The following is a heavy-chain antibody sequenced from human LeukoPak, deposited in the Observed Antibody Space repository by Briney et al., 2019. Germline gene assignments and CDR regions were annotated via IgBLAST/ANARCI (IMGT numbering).Heavy chain of an antibody. CDR2: IYTSGST. D-gene: IGHD4-17*01. J-gene: IGHJ4*02. CDR3: ASSTVPTGYFDY. V-gene: IGHV4-4*07. CDR1: GGSISSYY. Sequence: SETLSLTCTVSGGSISSYYWSWIRQPAGKGLEWIGRIYTSGSTNYNPSLKSRVTMSIDTSKNQFSLRLSSVTAADTAVYYCASSTVPTGYFDYWGQGTLVTVSS.